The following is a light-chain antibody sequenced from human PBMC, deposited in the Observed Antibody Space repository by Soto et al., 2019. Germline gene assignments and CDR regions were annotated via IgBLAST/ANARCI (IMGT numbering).Light chain of an antibody. V-gene: IGKV2-30*01. CDR2: KIS. J-gene: IGKJ2*01. CDR3: MQGTSWPYT. CDR1: QSPVTSDGNTY. Sequence: DVVMTQSPLSLSVIPGQPASISCRSSQSPVTSDGNTYLNWFHQRPGQSPRRLIYKISNRDSGVXDXSIGSGSGTEFTLKTSRVEAEDVGIYYCMQGTSWPYTFGQGTKLEI.